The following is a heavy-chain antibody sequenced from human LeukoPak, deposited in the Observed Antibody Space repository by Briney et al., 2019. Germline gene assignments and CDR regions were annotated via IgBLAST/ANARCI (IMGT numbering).Heavy chain of an antibody. Sequence: GGSLRLSCGASGLTFSSYGMHWVRQAPGKGPDWVAVIWYGGSDKFYADSVKGRFTISRDNAKNSLYLQMNSLRAEDTAVYYCARDFPGVTTYDYWGQGTLVTVSS. CDR3: ARDFPGVTTYDY. CDR2: IWYGGSDK. CDR1: GLTFSSYG. D-gene: IGHD4-11*01. V-gene: IGHV3-33*08. J-gene: IGHJ4*02.